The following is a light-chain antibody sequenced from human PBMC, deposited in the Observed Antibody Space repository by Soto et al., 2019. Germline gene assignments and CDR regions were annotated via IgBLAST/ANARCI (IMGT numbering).Light chain of an antibody. CDR1: QGTDSS. V-gene: IGKV1-9*01. J-gene: IGKJ5*01. CDR3: QQLHDYPIT. Sequence: TLLAQSHSALSASDGDGVTIPFRASQGTDSSFAWYQQKPGKAPKLLIYAASSLQSGVPSRFSGSGSGTDFTLTISSLQPEDFATYYCQQLHDYPITFGQGARLEIK. CDR2: AAS.